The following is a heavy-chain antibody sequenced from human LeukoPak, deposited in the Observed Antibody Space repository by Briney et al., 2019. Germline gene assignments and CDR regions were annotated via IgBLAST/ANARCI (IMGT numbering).Heavy chain of an antibody. CDR2: IYYSGST. J-gene: IGHJ4*02. D-gene: IGHD2-2*01. Sequence: SETLSLTCTVSGGSISSYYWSWIRQPPGKGLEWIGYIYYSGSTNYNPSLKSRVTISVDTSKNQFSLKLSSVTAADTAVYYCARWHCSSTSCYLNYWGQGTLVTVSS. V-gene: IGHV4-59*08. CDR1: GGSISSYY. CDR3: ARWHCSSTSCYLNY.